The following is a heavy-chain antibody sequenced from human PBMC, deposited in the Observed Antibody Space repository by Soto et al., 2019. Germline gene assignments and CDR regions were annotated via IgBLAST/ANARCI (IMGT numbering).Heavy chain of an antibody. CDR2: ISGSGGST. CDR1: GFTFSSYA. Sequence: EVQLLESGGGLVQPGGSLRLSCAASGFTFSSYAMSWVRQAPGKGLEWVSAISGSGGSTYYADSVKGRFTISRDSSKNTLYLQMNSLRAEDTAVYYCAKGVGDFSDNSCSLGYYYMDVWGKGTRVTVSS. CDR3: AKGVGDFSDNSCSLGYYYMDV. V-gene: IGHV3-23*01. D-gene: IGHD2-15*01. J-gene: IGHJ6*03.